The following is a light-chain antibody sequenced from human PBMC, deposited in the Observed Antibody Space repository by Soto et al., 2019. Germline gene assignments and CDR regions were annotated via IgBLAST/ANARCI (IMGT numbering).Light chain of an antibody. V-gene: IGKV3-20*01. Sequence: EIVLTQSPGTLSLSPGERATLSCRASQSVSSSYLAWYQQKPGQAPRLLIYGASSRATGIPDRFSGSGSGTDFTLTISTLEPEDFSVYYCQQCGSSPLTFGQVTKLEIK. J-gene: IGKJ2*01. CDR3: QQCGSSPLT. CDR2: GAS. CDR1: QSVSSSY.